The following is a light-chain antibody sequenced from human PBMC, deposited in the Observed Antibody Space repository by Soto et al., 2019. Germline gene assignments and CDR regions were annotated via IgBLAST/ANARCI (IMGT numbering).Light chain of an antibody. CDR3: SSYAGSSSWV. V-gene: IGLV2-23*01. J-gene: IGLJ3*02. CDR2: EGS. CDR1: SSDVGNYNL. Sequence: QSALTQPASVSGSPGQSITISCTGTSSDVGNYNLVSWYQHHPGKAPKLMIYEGSKRPSGVSNRLSGSKSGNTASLTISGLQAEDEADYYCSSYAGSSSWVFGGGTKLTVL.